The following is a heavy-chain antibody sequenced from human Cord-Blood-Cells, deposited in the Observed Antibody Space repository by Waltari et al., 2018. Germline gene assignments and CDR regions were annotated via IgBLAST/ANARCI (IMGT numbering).Heavy chain of an antibody. D-gene: IGHD6-13*01. CDR1: GYTFPSYD. Sequence: QVQLVQSGAEVTQPGASVKVSCKASGYTFPSYDITWVRWATGQVLEWMGWMNPNSGNTGYAQKFQGRVTMTRNTSISTAYMELSSLRSEDTAVYYCARGVSSSWYWYFDLWGRGTLVTVSS. CDR3: ARGVSSSWYWYFDL. V-gene: IGHV1-8*01. CDR2: MNPNSGNT. J-gene: IGHJ2*01.